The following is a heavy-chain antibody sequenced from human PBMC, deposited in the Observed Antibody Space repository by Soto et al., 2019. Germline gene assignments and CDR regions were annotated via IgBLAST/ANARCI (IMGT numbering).Heavy chain of an antibody. V-gene: IGHV1-18*01. Sequence: QVQLVQSGAEVKKPGASVKVSCKASGYTFTSYGISWVRQAPGQGLEWMGWISAYNGNTNYAHKPQGRVTMTTDTPTTTAYMELRSSSSDNKAAYYCARDNMLRGDYEPFDLWGQGTLVTVSS. CDR1: GYTFTSYG. CDR2: ISAYNGNT. J-gene: IGHJ4*02. D-gene: IGHD4-17*01. CDR3: ARDNMLRGDYEPFDL.